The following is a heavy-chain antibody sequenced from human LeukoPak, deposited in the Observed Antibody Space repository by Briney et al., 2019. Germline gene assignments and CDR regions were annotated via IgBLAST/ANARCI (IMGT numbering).Heavy chain of an antibody. V-gene: IGHV3-7*01. CDR3: ATPTAGTWHFDY. CDR2: IKQDASER. Sequence: QAGGSLRLSCAASGFTFSSYWMTWVRQAPGKGLEWVANIKQDASERYYVDSVKGRFTISRDNAKNSLYLQMNSLRAEDTAVYYCATPTAGTWHFDYGGKGTLVTVSS. J-gene: IGHJ4*02. CDR1: GFTFSSYW. D-gene: IGHD1-1*01.